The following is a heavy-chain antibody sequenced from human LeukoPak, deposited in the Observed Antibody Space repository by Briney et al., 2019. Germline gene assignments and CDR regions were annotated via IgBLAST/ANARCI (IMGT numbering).Heavy chain of an antibody. CDR2: ISYDGSKE. J-gene: IGHJ3*02. CDR3: AKSPTVDAAFDI. CDR1: GFSFTIYG. D-gene: IGHD4-23*01. V-gene: IGHV3-30*18. Sequence: GGSLRLSCAASGFSFTIYGMHWVRQAPGKGLEWVALISYDGSKEYYADSVKGRFTVSRDSSKNTLFLHMNSLRAEDTALYYCAKSPTVDAAFDIWGQGTMVTVSS.